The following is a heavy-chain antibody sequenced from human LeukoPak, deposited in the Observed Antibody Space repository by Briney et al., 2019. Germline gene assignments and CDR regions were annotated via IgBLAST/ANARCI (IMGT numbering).Heavy chain of an antibody. Sequence: SETLSLTCAVSGGSFSGYYWSWIRQPPGKGLEWIGEINHSGSTNYNPSLKSRATTSVDTSKNQFSLKLSSVTAADTAVYYCARGTGSSWYGGPFDSWGQGTLVTVSS. V-gene: IGHV4-34*01. CDR2: INHSGST. J-gene: IGHJ4*02. CDR3: ARGTGSSWYGGPFDS. CDR1: GGSFSGYY. D-gene: IGHD6-13*01.